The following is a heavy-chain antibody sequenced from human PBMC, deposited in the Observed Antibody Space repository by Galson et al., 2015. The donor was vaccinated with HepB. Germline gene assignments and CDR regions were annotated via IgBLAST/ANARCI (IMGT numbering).Heavy chain of an antibody. Sequence: SLRLSCAASGFTFSSYAMHWVRQAPGKGLEWVAVISYDGSNKYYADSVKGRFTISRDNSKNTLYLQMNSLRAEDTAVYYCARGPFDWLYLLDYWGQGTLVTVSS. D-gene: IGHD3-9*01. J-gene: IGHJ4*02. V-gene: IGHV3-30-3*01. CDR3: ARGPFDWLYLLDY. CDR1: GFTFSSYA. CDR2: ISYDGSNK.